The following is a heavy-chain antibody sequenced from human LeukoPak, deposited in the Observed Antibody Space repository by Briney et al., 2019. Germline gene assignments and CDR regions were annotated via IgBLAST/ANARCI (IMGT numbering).Heavy chain of an antibody. CDR3: ARDCQYCSNTNCRCC. CDR2: ISISGDTT. V-gene: IGHV3-23*01. D-gene: IGHD2-2*01. Sequence: GGSLRLSCGASGFTFSSHAMTWVRQAPGKGLEWVSAISISGDTTYYADAVKGRFTISRDNSKNTVYLQMNSLRAEDTAVYYCARDCQYCSNTNCRCCWGQGTLVTVSS. J-gene: IGHJ4*02. CDR1: GFTFSSHA.